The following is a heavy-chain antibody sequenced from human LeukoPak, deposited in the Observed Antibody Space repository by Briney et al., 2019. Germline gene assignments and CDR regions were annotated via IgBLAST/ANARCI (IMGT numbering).Heavy chain of an antibody. Sequence: SETLSLTCTVSGGSISSSNYYWGWIRQPPGEGLEWIGYLYYSGSTYYNPSLKSRVTMSVDTSKNQFSLKLSSVTAADTAVYYCARYYSGSYGFDYWGQGTLVTVSS. V-gene: IGHV4-39*01. CDR2: LYYSGST. CDR1: GGSISSSNYY. CDR3: ARYYSGSYGFDY. J-gene: IGHJ4*02. D-gene: IGHD1-26*01.